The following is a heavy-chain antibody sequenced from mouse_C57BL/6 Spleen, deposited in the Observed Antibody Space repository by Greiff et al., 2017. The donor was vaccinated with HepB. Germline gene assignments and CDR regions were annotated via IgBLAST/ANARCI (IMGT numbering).Heavy chain of an antibody. CDR2: IDPEDGDT. V-gene: IGHV14-1*01. D-gene: IGHD2-4*01. J-gene: IGHJ1*03. Sequence: EVQLQQSGAELVRPGASVKLSCTASGFNIKDYYMHWVKQRPEQGLEWIGRIDPEDGDTEYAPKFQGKATMTADTSSNTAYLQLSSLTSEDTAVYYCTRDYDYDEGYFDVWGTGTTVTVSS. CDR3: TRDYDYDEGYFDV. CDR1: GFNIKDYY.